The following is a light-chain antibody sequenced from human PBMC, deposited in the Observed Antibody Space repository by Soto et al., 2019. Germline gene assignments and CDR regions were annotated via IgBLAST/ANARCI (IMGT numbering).Light chain of an antibody. CDR1: SSDVGGNNY. V-gene: IGLV2-8*01. CDR2: EVS. CDR3: YACEGSSDRRV. J-gene: IGLJ2*01. Sequence: QSALTQPPSASGSPGQTVAISCTGNSSDVGGNNYVSWYQQQPGKAPKLMIYEVSKRPSGIPNRFSGSKSGNTASLTVTGVETGDEAVYYCYACEGSSDRRVFGGGTQLTVL.